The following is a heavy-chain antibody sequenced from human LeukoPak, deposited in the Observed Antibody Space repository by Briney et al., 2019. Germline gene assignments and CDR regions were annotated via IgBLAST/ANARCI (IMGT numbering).Heavy chain of an antibody. CDR3: VKITSATGGDC. CDR2: ISNNGGSS. Sequence: PGGSLRLSCSASRFTFSAYAMYWVRQAPGKGLEYVSGISNNGGSSFYADSVKGRFTISRDNSKNTLYLQMSSLRAEDTAVYYCVKITSATGGDCWGKGTRLTVSS. CDR1: RFTFSAYA. J-gene: IGHJ4*02. D-gene: IGHD1-1*01. V-gene: IGHV3-64D*09.